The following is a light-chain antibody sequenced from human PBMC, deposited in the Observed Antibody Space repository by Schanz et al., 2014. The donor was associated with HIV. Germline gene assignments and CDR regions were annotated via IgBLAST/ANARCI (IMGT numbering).Light chain of an antibody. J-gene: IGLJ2*01. CDR1: SSDVGNYNY. V-gene: IGLV2-14*01. Sequence: QSALTQPASVSGSPGQSITISCTGTSSDVGNYNYVSWYQQLPGKVPKLMIKEGINRASGVSNRFSGSKSGNTASLTISGLQAEDETDYYCSSYTSSSTVLFGGGTKLTVL. CDR3: SSYTSSSTVL. CDR2: EGI.